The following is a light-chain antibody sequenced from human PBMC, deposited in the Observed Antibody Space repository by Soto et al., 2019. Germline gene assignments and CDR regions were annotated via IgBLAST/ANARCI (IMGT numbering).Light chain of an antibody. J-gene: IGLJ3*02. CDR2: EVS. CDR1: SSDIGDYNY. Sequence: QSALTQPPSASGSLGQSVTISCTGTSSDIGDYNYVSWYQQHAGKAPKLMIYEVSQRPSGVPDRFSGSKSGNTASLTVSGLQAEDEGDYYCGSYVGSKSFVFGGGTKLTVL. CDR3: GSYVGSKSFV. V-gene: IGLV2-8*01.